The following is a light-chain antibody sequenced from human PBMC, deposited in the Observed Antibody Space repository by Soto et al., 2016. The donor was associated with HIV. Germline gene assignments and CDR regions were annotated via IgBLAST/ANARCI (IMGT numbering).Light chain of an antibody. CDR2: KAS. CDR1: QSISNW. CDR3: QQYNNWWT. J-gene: IGKJ1*01. V-gene: IGKV1-5*03. Sequence: DIQMTQSPSTLSASVGDRVTITCRASQSISNWLAWYQQKPGKAPKLLIYKASILEKGVPSRFSGSGSGTEFTLTISGLQPDDFATYYCQQYNNWWTFGQGTKVEIK.